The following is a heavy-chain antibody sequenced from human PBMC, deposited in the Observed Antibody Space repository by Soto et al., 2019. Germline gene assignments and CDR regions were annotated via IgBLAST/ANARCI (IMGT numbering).Heavy chain of an antibody. J-gene: IGHJ6*02. CDR3: TTAHDYYGMDV. CDR2: IKSKIDGGTT. V-gene: IGHV3-15*07. Sequence: GGSLRLSCAASGFTFSNAWMNWVRQAPGKGLEWVGRIKSKIDGGTTDYAAPVKGRFTISRDDSKNTLYLQMNSLKTEDTAVYYCTTAHDYYGMDVWGQGTTVTVSS. D-gene: IGHD3-3*01. CDR1: GFTFSNAW.